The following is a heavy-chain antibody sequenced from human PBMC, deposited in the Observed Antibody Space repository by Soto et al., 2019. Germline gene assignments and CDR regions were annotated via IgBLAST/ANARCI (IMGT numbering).Heavy chain of an antibody. J-gene: IGHJ5*02. V-gene: IGHV4-38-2*02. Sequence: PSETLSLTCSVSGYSISSGYFWGWIRQPPGKGLEWIATIYHSGSTYYSPSLKSRVAISVDTSNNQFSLKLNSVTAADTAVYYCARVLSENWFDPWGQGSLVTVS. CDR1: GYSISSGYF. CDR2: IYHSGST. CDR3: ARVLSENWFDP.